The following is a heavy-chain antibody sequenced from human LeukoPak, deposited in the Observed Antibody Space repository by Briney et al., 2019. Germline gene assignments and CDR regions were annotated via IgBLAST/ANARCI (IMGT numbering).Heavy chain of an antibody. D-gene: IGHD6-13*01. CDR1: GGSINNYY. CDR3: ARSAFLVTAPGLYYFDY. V-gene: IGHV4-59*12. Sequence: PSETLSLTCTVSGGSINNYYWSWIRQPPGKGLEWIGHIYNSGSTNYNPSLKGRVTMSVATSKNQFSLHLSSVTAADTAVYYCARSAFLVTAPGLYYFDYWGQGTLVAVSS. J-gene: IGHJ4*02. CDR2: IYNSGST.